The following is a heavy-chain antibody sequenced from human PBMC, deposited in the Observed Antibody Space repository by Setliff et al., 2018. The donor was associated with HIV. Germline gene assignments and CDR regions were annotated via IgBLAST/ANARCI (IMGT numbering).Heavy chain of an antibody. CDR3: ASQRTYYYDSSGYTFDY. J-gene: IGHJ4*02. CDR2: IYTSGSN. V-gene: IGHV4-4*08. CDR1: GGSISSYY. D-gene: IGHD3-22*01. Sequence: PSETLSLTCTVSGGSISSYYWSWIRQPPGKGLEWIGYIYTSGSNNYNPSLKSRVTITVETSKKQFSLKLSSVTAADTAVYYCASQRTYYYDSSGYTFDYWGQGTLVTVSS.